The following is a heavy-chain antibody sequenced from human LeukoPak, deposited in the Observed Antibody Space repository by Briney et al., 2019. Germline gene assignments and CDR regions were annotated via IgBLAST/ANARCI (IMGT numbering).Heavy chain of an antibody. D-gene: IGHD3-22*01. V-gene: IGHV4-59*01. Sequence: SETLSLTCTVSGGSISSYYWSWLRQPPGKGLEWIGYIYYSGSTNCNPSLKSRVTISVDTSKNQFSLKLSSVTAADTAVYYCARVYYDSSGYSGFGDYWGQGTLVTVSS. CDR3: ARVYYDSSGYSGFGDY. CDR2: IYYSGST. J-gene: IGHJ4*02. CDR1: GGSISSYY.